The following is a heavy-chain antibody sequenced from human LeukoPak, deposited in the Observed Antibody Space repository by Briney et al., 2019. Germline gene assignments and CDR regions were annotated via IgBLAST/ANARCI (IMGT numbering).Heavy chain of an antibody. D-gene: IGHD6-6*01. CDR1: GFTFSSYW. J-gene: IGHJ4*02. V-gene: IGHV3-7*01. CDR2: IKQDGSEK. Sequence: GGSLRLSYADSGFTFSSYWMSWVRQTPGKGLEWVANIKQDGSEKYYVDSVKGRFTISRDNAKNSLFLQMNSLRAEDTAVYYCATGKYSSSSSGFEYWGQGTLVTVSS. CDR3: ATGKYSSSSSGFEY.